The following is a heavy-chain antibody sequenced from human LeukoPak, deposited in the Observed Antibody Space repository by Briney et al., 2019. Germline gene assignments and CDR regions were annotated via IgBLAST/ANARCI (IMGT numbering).Heavy chain of an antibody. V-gene: IGHV4-59*08. J-gene: IGHJ4*02. Sequence: SETLSLTCTVSGGSISSYYWSWIRQPPGKGLEWIGYIYYSGSINYNPSLKSRVTISVDTSKNQFSLKLSSVTAADTAVYYCARHGSLLYGLDYWGQGTLVTVSS. CDR2: IYYSGSI. CDR3: ARHGSLLYGLDY. D-gene: IGHD4-17*01. CDR1: GGSISSYY.